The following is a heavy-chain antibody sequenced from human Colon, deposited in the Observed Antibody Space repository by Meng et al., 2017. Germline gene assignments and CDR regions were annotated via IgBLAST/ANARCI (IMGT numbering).Heavy chain of an antibody. CDR2: IIPVVGTT. Sequence: QLHLVQSGAEVKKPGSEVKVSCNTSGGTFNNYAISWVRQAPGQGLERMGGIIPVVGTTNYARKFQGRVTFTADESSGTASMELHSLSFEDTAIYYCARDRRGYYLDSWGQGTLVTVSS. CDR3: ARDRRGYYLDS. D-gene: IGHD3-16*01. V-gene: IGHV1-69*13. J-gene: IGHJ4*02. CDR1: GGTFNNYA.